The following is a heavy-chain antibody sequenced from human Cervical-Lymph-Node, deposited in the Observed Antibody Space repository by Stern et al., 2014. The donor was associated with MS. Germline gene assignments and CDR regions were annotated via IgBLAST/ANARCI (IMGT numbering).Heavy chain of an antibody. CDR3: ARHDGWLPHY. CDR1: GGSISRSTYY. J-gene: IGHJ4*02. CDR2: IYYSGTT. V-gene: IGHV4-39*01. Sequence: VQLLESGPGLVKPSETLSLTCSVSGGSISRSTYYWGWIRQPPGKGLEWIGSIYYSGTTYYNPPLKRLVTIDTSTNQFSLRLTSGTAADTAVYYCARHDGWLPHYWSQGTLVTVSS. D-gene: IGHD5-12*01.